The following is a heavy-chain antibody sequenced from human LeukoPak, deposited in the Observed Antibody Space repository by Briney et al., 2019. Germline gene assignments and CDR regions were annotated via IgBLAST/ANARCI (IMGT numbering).Heavy chain of an antibody. J-gene: IGHJ3*02. CDR3: ARGGLMVHAHDAFDI. CDR1: GFTFSIYA. V-gene: IGHV4-59*08. CDR2: IFYSGST. D-gene: IGHD2-8*01. Sequence: GSLRLSCAASGFTFSIYAMNWVRQPPGKGLEWIGYIFYSGSTNSNPSLKSRLTISVDTSKNQFSLKLSSVTAADTAVYYCARGGLMVHAHDAFDIWGQGTMVTVSS.